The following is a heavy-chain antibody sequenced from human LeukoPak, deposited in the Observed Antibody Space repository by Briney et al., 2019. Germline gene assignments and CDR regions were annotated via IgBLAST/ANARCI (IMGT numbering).Heavy chain of an antibody. V-gene: IGHV3-53*01. J-gene: IGHJ4*02. D-gene: IGHD6-19*01. CDR1: GFTVISNY. CDR2: IYSGGST. CDR3: ARVGSSSGWYYFDY. Sequence: PGGSLRLSCAASGFTVISNYMSWVRQAPGKGLEWVSVIYSGGSTYYADSVKGRFTISRDNSKNTLYLQMNSLRAEDTAVYYCARVGSSSGWYYFDYWGQGTLVTVSS.